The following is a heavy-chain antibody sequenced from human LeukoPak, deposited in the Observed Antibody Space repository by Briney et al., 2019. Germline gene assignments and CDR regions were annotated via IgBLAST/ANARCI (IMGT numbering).Heavy chain of an antibody. CDR2: ISGGGGSI. D-gene: IGHD4-17*01. V-gene: IGHV3-23*01. Sequence: GGSLRLPCEVSGFTFSILPVSWVRRARGKGRVGFLGISGGGGSIHYADSVKGRFTISRDNSMNTLYLQMNSLRGEDTVVYYCARYRSVTTGKRFFDYWGQGTLVTVSS. CDR3: ARYRSVTTGKRFFDY. J-gene: IGHJ4*02. CDR1: GFTFSILP.